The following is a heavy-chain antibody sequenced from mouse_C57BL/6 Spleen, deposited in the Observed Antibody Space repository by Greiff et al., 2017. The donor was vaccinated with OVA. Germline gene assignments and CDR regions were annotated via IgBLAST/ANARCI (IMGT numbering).Heavy chain of an antibody. CDR3: ASGGHAMDY. V-gene: IGHV5-17*01. CDR1: GFTFSDYG. J-gene: IGHJ4*01. Sequence: EVKLMESGGGLVKPGGSLKLSCAASGFTFSDYGMHWVRQAPEKGLEWVAYISSGSSTIYYADTVKGRFTISRDNAKNTLFLQITSLRSEDTAMDYSASGGHAMDYWGQGTSVTVSS. CDR2: ISSGSSTI.